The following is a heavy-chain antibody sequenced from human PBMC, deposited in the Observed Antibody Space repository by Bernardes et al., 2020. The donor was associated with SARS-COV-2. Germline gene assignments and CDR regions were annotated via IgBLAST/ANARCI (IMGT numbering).Heavy chain of an antibody. D-gene: IGHD4-17*01. V-gene: IGHV3-9*01. CDR1: GFAFADYA. CDR3: TKAIYGDYTVDAFDI. CDR2: IAWNGGSM. Sequence: GGSLRLSCAASGFAFADYAMHWVRQVPGKGLEWVSSIAWNGGSMAYADSVKGRFTISRDNAKNSLFLQMNSLRTEDTALYYCTKAIYGDYTVDAFDIWGQGKMVTVSS. J-gene: IGHJ3*02.